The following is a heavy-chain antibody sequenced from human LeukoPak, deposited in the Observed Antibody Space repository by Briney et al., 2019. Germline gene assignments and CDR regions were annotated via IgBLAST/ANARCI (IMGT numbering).Heavy chain of an antibody. J-gene: IGHJ4*02. CDR3: AREGVDIVVVPAARPSFYYFDY. CDR2: IYTSGST. Sequence: PSETLSLTCTVSGGSISSYYWSWIRQSAGKGLEWIGRIYTSGSTNYNPSLKSRVTMSVDTSKNQFSLKLSSVTAADTAVYYCAREGVDIVVVPAARPSFYYFDYWGQGTLVTVSS. CDR1: GGSISSYY. D-gene: IGHD2-2*01. V-gene: IGHV4-4*07.